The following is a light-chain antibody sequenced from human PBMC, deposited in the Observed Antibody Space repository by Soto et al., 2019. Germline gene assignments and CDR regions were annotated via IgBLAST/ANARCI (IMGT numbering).Light chain of an antibody. CDR3: QQYGSSYT. CDR1: QSVSSSY. Sequence: EIVLTQSPGTLSLSPGERATLSCRASQSVSSSYLAWYQQKGGQAPRLLIYGASRRATGIPDRFSGSGSGTDFTLTICRLEPEDFAVYYCQQYGSSYTFGQGTKLEIK. J-gene: IGKJ2*01. CDR2: GAS. V-gene: IGKV3-20*01.